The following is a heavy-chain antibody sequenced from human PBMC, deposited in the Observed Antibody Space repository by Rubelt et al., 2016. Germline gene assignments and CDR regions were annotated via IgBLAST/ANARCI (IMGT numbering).Heavy chain of an antibody. D-gene: IGHD3-3*01. Sequence: QVQLVQSGAEVKKPGASVKVSCKVSGYTLTELSMHWVRQAPGKGLEWMGGFDPEDGETIYAQKFQGRVTMTEDTSTDTAYMGLSSLRSEDTAVYYCARVPRLRFVEWLRGYYFDYWGQGTLVTVSS. CDR3: ARVPRLRFVEWLRGYYFDY. V-gene: IGHV1-24*01. CDR2: FDPEDGET. J-gene: IGHJ4*02. CDR1: GYTLTELS.